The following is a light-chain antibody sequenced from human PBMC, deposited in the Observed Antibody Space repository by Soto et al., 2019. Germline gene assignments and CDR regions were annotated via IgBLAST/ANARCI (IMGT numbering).Light chain of an antibody. CDR3: CSYAGSYTHYV. CDR1: SSDVGGYNY. V-gene: IGLV2-11*01. Sequence: QSVLTQPRSVSGSPGQSVTISCTGTSSDVGGYNYVSWYQQYPGKAPKVMIYAATKRPSGVPDRISGSKSGNTASLTISGLQAEDEADYYCCSYAGSYTHYVFGTGTKLTVL. J-gene: IGLJ1*01. CDR2: AAT.